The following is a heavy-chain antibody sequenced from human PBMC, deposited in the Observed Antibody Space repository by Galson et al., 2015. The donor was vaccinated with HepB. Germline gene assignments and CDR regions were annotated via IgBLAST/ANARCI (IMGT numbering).Heavy chain of an antibody. CDR3: AKTGGFGESTPPDY. J-gene: IGHJ4*02. CDR2: ISWNSGSI. CDR1: GFTFDDYA. Sequence: SLRLSCAASGFTFDDYAVHWVRQAPGKGLEWVSGISWNSGSIGYADSVKGRFTISRDNAKNSLYLQMNSLRAEDTALYYCAKTGGFGESTPPDYWGQGTLVTVSS. V-gene: IGHV3-9*01. D-gene: IGHD3-10*01.